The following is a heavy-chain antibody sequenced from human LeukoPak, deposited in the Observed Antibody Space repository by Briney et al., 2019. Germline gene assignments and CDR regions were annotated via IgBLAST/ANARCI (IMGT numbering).Heavy chain of an antibody. CDR2: IRNRANSYNT. D-gene: IGHD5-18*01. CDR1: GFTFNTYV. V-gene: IGHV3-72*01. J-gene: IGHJ6*02. CDR3: VRGESTYSYGYGVDV. Sequence: PGGSLRLSCAASGFTFNTYVMNWVRQSPGKGLEWVGRIRNRANSYNTEYAASVKGRFSISRDDSKNLLDLHMNSLRTEDTAVYYCVRGESTYSYGYGVDVWGQGTTVTVSS.